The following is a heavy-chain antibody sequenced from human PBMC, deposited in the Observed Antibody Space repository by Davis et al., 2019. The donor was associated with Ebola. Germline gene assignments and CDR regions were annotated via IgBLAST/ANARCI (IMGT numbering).Heavy chain of an antibody. J-gene: IGHJ6*02. D-gene: IGHD3-3*01. CDR2: ISYAGSNK. V-gene: IGHV3-30*19. Sequence: GESLKISCAASGFTFSSYGMHWVRQAPGKGLEWVAVISYAGSNKYYADSVKGRFTISSDNSKNTLYLQMNSLGAEDTAVCYCAKDQFGVEWLLFGMDVWGQGTTVTVSS. CDR1: GFTFSSYG. CDR3: AKDQFGVEWLLFGMDV.